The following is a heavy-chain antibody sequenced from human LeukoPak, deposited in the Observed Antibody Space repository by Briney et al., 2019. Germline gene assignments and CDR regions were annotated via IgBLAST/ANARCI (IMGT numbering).Heavy chain of an antibody. J-gene: IGHJ4*02. CDR2: MNPNSGNT. CDR1: GYTFTSYD. D-gene: IGHD6-13*01. Sequence: GESLKISRKGSGYTFTSYDINWVRQATGQGLEWMGWMNPNSGNTGYAQKFQGRVTITRNTSISTAYMELSSLRSEDTAVYYCARGGAAAGTGLDYWGQGTLVTVSS. V-gene: IGHV1-8*03. CDR3: ARGGAAAGTGLDY.